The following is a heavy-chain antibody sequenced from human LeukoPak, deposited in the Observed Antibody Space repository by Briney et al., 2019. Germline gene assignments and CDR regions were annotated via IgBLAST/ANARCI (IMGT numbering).Heavy chain of an antibody. D-gene: IGHD3-10*01. CDR3: ARAVHYSGSGTYYTIFDY. CDR2: ISYSGST. CDR1: GGSISGSY. J-gene: IGHJ4*02. Sequence: SETLSLTCTVSGGSISGSYWRWLRQPPGKGLEWIGHISYSGSTSYNPSLQSRVTISVDTSKNQFSLRLSSVTAADTAVYYCARAVHYSGSGTYYTIFDYWGQGTLVTVSS. V-gene: IGHV4-59*01.